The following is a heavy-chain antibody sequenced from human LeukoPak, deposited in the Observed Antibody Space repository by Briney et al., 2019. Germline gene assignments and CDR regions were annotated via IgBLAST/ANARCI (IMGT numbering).Heavy chain of an antibody. J-gene: IGHJ6*02. D-gene: IGHD3-22*01. CDR3: ARGQERIVVVNKGPTGPYGMDV. V-gene: IGHV1-18*01. Sequence: ASVKVSCKASGYTFTSYGISWVRQAPGQGLEWMGWISAYNGNTNYAQKLQGRVTMTTDTSTSTAYMELRSLRSDDTAVYYCARGQERIVVVNKGPTGPYGMDVWGQGTTVTVSS. CDR1: GYTFTSYG. CDR2: ISAYNGNT.